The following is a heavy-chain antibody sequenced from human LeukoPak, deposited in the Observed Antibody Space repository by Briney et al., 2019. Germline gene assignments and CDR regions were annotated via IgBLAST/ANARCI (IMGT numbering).Heavy chain of an antibody. CDR2: INWNGGST. CDR3: AKRYCSSTSCYHFDY. J-gene: IGHJ4*02. Sequence: GGSLRLSCAASGFTFDDYGMSWVRQAPGKGLEWVSGINWNGGSTGYADSVKGRFTISRDNAKNTLYLQMNSLRAEDTAVYYCAKRYCSSTSCYHFDYWGQGTLVTVSS. CDR1: GFTFDDYG. V-gene: IGHV3-20*04. D-gene: IGHD2-2*01.